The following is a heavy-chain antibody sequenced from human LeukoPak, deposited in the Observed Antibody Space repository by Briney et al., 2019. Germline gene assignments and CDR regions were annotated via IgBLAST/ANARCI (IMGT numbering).Heavy chain of an antibody. J-gene: IGHJ6*03. Sequence: PGRSLRLSCAASGFTFSSYGMHWVRQAPGKGLEWLAVIWYDGSNKYYADSVKGRFTISRDNSKNTLYLQMNSLRAEDTAVYYCAKSGKGSSWYGRYYYYYMDVWGKGTTVTVSS. CDR1: GFTFSSYG. CDR2: IWYDGSNK. CDR3: AKSGKGSSWYGRYYYYYMDV. D-gene: IGHD6-13*01. V-gene: IGHV3-33*06.